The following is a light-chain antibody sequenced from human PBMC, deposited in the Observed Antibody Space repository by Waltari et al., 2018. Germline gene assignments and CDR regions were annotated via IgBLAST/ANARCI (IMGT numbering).Light chain of an antibody. J-gene: IGLJ3*02. CDR3: QAWDRDCMV. V-gene: IGLV3-1*01. CDR2: QDL. Sequence: SYELTQPPSVSVSPGQTASITCSGERLGDKYAAWYQQKSGQSPVLVLYQDLKRPSGIPDRFSGSNSGNTATLTISGTQAMDEADYYCQAWDRDCMVFGGGTRLTVL. CDR1: RLGDKY.